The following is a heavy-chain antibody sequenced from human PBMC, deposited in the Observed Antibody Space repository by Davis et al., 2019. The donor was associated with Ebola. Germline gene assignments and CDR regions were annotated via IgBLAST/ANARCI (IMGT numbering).Heavy chain of an antibody. CDR2: ISSSSSYI. CDR3: ARRYGCMLCDYYYGMDV. D-gene: IGHD2-8*01. Sequence: PGGSLRLSCAASGFTFSSYSMNWVRQAPGKGLEWVSSISSSSSYIYYADSVKGRFTISRDNAKNSLYLQMNSLRAEDTAVYYCARRYGCMLCDYYYGMDVWGQGTTVTVSS. V-gene: IGHV3-21*01. CDR1: GFTFSSYS. J-gene: IGHJ6*02.